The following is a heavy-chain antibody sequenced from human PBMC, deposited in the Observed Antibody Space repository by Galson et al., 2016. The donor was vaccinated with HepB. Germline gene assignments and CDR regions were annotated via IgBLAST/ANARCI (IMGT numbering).Heavy chain of an antibody. V-gene: IGHV3-11*06. CDR3: AREGFSRRKNSYDSTASQL. CDR2: ISGSSHDT. D-gene: IGHD3-22*01. CDR1: EFTFSYYY. Sequence: SLRLSCAASEFTFSYYYMSWVRQAPGKGLEWVSYISGSSHDTNYADSVKGRFTISRDNAKNSLYLQMNSLRAEDTAVYYCAREGFSRRKNSYDSTASQLRGQGTLVTVSS. J-gene: IGHJ4*02.